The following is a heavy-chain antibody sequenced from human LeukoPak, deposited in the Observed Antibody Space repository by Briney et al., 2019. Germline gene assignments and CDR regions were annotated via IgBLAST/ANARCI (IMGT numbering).Heavy chain of an antibody. V-gene: IGHV3-43*01. D-gene: IGHD1-1*01. CDR1: GFTFDDYP. CDR2: ISWDGGST. CDR3: AKDNADDDSFDY. J-gene: IGHJ4*02. Sequence: GGSLRLSCAASGFTFDDYPMHWVRQAPGKGLEWVSLISWDGGSTYYADSVKGRFTISRDNSKNSLYLQMNSLRTEDTALYYCAKDNADDDSFDYWGQGTLVTVSS.